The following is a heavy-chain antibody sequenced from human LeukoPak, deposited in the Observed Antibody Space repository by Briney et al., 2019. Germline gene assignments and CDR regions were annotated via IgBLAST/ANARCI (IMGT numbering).Heavy chain of an antibody. CDR1: GFTFSSYA. Sequence: PGGSLRLSCAASGFTFSSYAMSWVRQAPGKGLEWVSAISGGGSSTYYADSVKGRFTISRDNSQNTLYLQMNSLRAEDTAVYYCAKGRGSKDSGSYSHHDAFDIWGQGTMDTVSS. D-gene: IGHD1-26*01. CDR2: ISGGGSST. CDR3: AKGRGSKDSGSYSHHDAFDI. V-gene: IGHV3-23*01. J-gene: IGHJ3*02.